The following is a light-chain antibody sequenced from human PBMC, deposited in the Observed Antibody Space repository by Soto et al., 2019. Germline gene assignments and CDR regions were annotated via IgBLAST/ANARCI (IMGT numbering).Light chain of an antibody. Sequence: EIVITQSPATLSVSPGEGATLSCRASQGIGNTLAWYQQKPGQTPRLLIYGASIRATGVPARFSGSGSGTDFTLTISRLEPEDFAVYYCQQYATSPITFGQGTRLEIK. CDR2: GAS. V-gene: IGKV3-15*01. CDR3: QQYATSPIT. CDR1: QGIGNT. J-gene: IGKJ5*01.